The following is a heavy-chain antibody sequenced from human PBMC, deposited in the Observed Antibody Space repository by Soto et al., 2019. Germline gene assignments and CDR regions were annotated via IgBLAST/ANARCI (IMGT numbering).Heavy chain of an antibody. Sequence: SETLSLTCTVSGGSISSGGYYWSWIRQHPGKGLEWIGYIYYSGSTYYNPSLKSRVTISVDTSKNQFSLKLSSVTAADTAVYYCARVNIVATIYYYYYMDVWGKGTTVTVSS. V-gene: IGHV4-31*03. D-gene: IGHD5-12*01. CDR3: ARVNIVATIYYYYYMDV. J-gene: IGHJ6*03. CDR2: IYYSGST. CDR1: GGSISSGGYY.